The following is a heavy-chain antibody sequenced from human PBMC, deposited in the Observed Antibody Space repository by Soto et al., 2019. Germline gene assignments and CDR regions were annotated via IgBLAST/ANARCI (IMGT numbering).Heavy chain of an antibody. J-gene: IGHJ4*02. CDR2: ISGSDGST. CDR3: AKGPGMYSDFDC. D-gene: IGHD2-8*01. V-gene: IGHV3-23*01. Sequence: EVQMLESGGGLVQPGGSLRLSCAASGFTFSSYAMSWVRQAPGKGLEWVSAISGSDGSTFYADSVKGRFTISRDDSKNTLYLQMNSLRAEDTPVYYCAKGPGMYSDFDCWGQGTLVTVSS. CDR1: GFTFSSYA.